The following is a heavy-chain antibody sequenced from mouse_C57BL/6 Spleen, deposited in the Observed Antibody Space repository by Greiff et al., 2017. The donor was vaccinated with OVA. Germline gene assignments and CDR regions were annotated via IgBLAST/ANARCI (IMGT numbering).Heavy chain of an antibody. V-gene: IGHV5-17*03. D-gene: IGHD1-3*01. CDR2: ISSGSSTI. J-gene: IGHJ1*03. Sequence: EVKLVESGGGLVKPGGSLKLSCAASGFTFRDYGMHWVRQAPEKGLEWVAYISSGSSTIYYADTVKGRFTISRDHAKNTLFLQMSRLRSEDTAVYYCARRDWESGDWYCDVWGTGTTGTGSS. CDR1: GFTFRDYG. CDR3: ARRDWESGDWYCDV.